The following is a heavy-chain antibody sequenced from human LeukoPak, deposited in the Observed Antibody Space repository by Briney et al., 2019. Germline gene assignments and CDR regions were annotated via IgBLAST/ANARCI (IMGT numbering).Heavy chain of an antibody. CDR3: ARVRGSTMVTPFDY. V-gene: IGHV3-7*01. Sequence: PGGSLRLSCAASGLTFSSYWMSWVRQAPGKGLEWVANINQDGSDKYYVDSVKGRFTISRDNAKNSLYLQMNSLRAEDTAVYYCARVRGSTMVTPFDYWGQGTLVTVSS. D-gene: IGHD4-23*01. CDR2: INQDGSDK. CDR1: GLTFSSYW. J-gene: IGHJ4*02.